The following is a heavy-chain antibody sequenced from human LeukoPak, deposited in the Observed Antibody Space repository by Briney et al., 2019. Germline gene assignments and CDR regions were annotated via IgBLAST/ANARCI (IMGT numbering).Heavy chain of an antibody. CDR3: ASHYDILTGYIDY. J-gene: IGHJ4*02. Sequence: GGSLRLSCAASGFTVSSNFMSWVRQAPGKGLEWVSVIYSGGTTYYADSVKGRFTISRDNSKNTLYLQMNSLRAEDTAVYYCASHYDILTGYIDYWGKGTLVTVSS. CDR2: IYSGGTT. V-gene: IGHV3-53*01. D-gene: IGHD3-9*01. CDR1: GFTVSSNF.